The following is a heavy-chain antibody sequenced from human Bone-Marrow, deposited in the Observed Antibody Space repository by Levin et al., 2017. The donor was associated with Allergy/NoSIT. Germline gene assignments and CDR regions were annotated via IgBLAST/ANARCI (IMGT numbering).Heavy chain of an antibody. J-gene: IGHJ4*02. CDR2: AFHDGRT. D-gene: IGHD4-17*01. V-gene: IGHV4-4*02. Sequence: MSSETLSLTCAVSGVSISANWWNWVRLAPGKGPEWIGQAFHDGRTNYNPSLKSRVTMSLDKTKNQLSLRLTSVTAADTALYFCARDGGHYGDYDYWGQGTLVTVSS. CDR3: ARDGGHYGDYDY. CDR1: GVSISANW.